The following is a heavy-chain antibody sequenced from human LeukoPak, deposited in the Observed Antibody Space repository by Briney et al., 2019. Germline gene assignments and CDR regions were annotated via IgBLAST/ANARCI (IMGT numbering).Heavy chain of an antibody. J-gene: IGHJ4*02. CDR1: GYTFTSYD. CDR2: MNPNSGNT. D-gene: IGHD6-13*01. V-gene: IGHV1-8*01. Sequence: ASVKVSCKASGYTFTSYDINSGRQAPAEGLEWMGWMNPNSGNTGYAQKFQGRVTMTRNTSISTAYMELSSLRSEDTAVYYCARGLLVRGSSWIDFDYWGQGTLVTVSS. CDR3: ARGLLVRGSSWIDFDY.